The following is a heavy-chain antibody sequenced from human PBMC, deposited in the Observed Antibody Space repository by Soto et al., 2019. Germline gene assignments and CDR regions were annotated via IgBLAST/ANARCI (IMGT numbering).Heavy chain of an antibody. CDR3: ARGWETVGTTTPFAY. V-gene: IGHV1-69*06. J-gene: IGHJ4*02. CDR1: GGTFSNYA. CDR2: IIPLFGTP. Sequence: EQLVQSGAEVKKPGSSVKVSCKASGGTFSNYAINWVRQAPGQGLEWMGGIIPLFGTPNYAQKFQGRVTFTAHKSTSTAYMELRSLRSDDTAVYYCARGWETVGTTTPFAYWGQGTLVTVSS. D-gene: IGHD1-26*01.